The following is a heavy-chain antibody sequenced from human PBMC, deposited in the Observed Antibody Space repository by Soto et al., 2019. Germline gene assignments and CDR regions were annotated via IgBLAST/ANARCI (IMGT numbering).Heavy chain of an antibody. Sequence: QLLESGGGLVQPGGSLRLSCAASGFTFSSYALSWVRQAPGKGLEWVSGISGSSGRTNYADSVKGRFTISRDNPKNTLFLQMDSLRVEDTAVYFCAKELWFGELIYYYMEVWGKGTTVTVSS. D-gene: IGHD3-10*01. V-gene: IGHV3-23*01. J-gene: IGHJ6*03. CDR1: GFTFSSYA. CDR3: AKELWFGELIYYYMEV. CDR2: ISGSSGRT.